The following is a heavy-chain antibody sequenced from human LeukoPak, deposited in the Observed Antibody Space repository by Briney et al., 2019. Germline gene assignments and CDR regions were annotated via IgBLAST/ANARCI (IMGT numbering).Heavy chain of an antibody. J-gene: IGHJ3*02. CDR3: ARDRYYDILTGYPQDAFDI. CDR1: GYTFTSYY. V-gene: IGHV1-46*01. Sequence: ASVKVSCKASGYTFTSYYMHWVRQAPGQGLEWMGIINPSGGSTSYAQKFQGRVTMTRDTSTSTVYMELSSLTSEDTAVYYCARDRYYDILTGYPQDAFDIWGQGTMVTVSS. D-gene: IGHD3-9*01. CDR2: INPSGGST.